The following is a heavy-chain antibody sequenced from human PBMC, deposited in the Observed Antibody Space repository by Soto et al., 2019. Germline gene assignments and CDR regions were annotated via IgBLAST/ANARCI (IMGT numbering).Heavy chain of an antibody. CDR2: VSGYSGDT. Sequence: QVQLVQSETEVKKPGASVKVSCKASGYTFTTYGISWVRQAPGQGLEWMGWVSGYSGDTNYAQKLQGRVTTTTDPSTATAYMELRSLRSDDTAGYYCARDFYSSGRNWHDVFDIWGQGTTVIVSS. D-gene: IGHD2-15*01. V-gene: IGHV1-18*01. CDR3: ARDFYSSGRNWHDVFDI. J-gene: IGHJ3*02. CDR1: GYTFTTYG.